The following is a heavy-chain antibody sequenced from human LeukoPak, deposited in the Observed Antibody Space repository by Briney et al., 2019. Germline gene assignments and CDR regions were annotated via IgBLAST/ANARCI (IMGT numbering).Heavy chain of an antibody. CDR1: GFSFSSHG. CDR3: VESIRPVDSNSWYLHFDY. CDR2: ISPSGDIT. Sequence: GSLRLSCAGSGFSFSSHGMNWVRQAPGKGLEWVSGISPSGDITYYTDSVRGRFTISRDNSMNTLNLQMNSLRAEDTAVYYCVESIRPVDSNSWYLHFDYWGQGTLVTVSS. V-gene: IGHV3-23*01. J-gene: IGHJ4*02. D-gene: IGHD6-13*01.